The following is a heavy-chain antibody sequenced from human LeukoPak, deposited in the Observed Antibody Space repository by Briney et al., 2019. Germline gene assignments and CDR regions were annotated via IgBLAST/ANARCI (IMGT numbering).Heavy chain of an antibody. CDR3: AEARYFDWLTSDY. J-gene: IGHJ4*02. CDR2: IRYDGSNK. CDR1: GFTFSSYG. D-gene: IGHD3-9*01. Sequence: GGSLRLPCAASGFTFSSYGMHWVRQAPGKGLEWVAFIRYDGSNKYYADSVKGRFTISRDNSKNTLYLQTNSLRAEDTAVYYCAEARYFDWLTSDYWGQGTLVTVSS. V-gene: IGHV3-30*02.